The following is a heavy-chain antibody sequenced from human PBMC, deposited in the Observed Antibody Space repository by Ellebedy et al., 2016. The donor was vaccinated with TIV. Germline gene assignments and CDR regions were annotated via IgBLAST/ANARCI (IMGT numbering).Heavy chain of an antibody. CDR3: PRRGSYGDYAVQINSWFDP. Sequence: GESLKISCAASGFRFRSYWMSWVRQAPGKGLEWVANIYQDGSDEYYVDSVKGRFTISRDNDNKALFLQMNSLRVEDTAVYYCPRRGSYGDYAVQINSWFDPWGQGTLVTVSS. CDR2: IYQDGSDE. J-gene: IGHJ5*02. D-gene: IGHD4-17*01. V-gene: IGHV3-7*01. CDR1: GFRFRSYW.